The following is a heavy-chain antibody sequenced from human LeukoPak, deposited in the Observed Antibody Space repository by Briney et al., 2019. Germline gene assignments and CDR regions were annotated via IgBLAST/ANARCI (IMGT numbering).Heavy chain of an antibody. V-gene: IGHV1-8*02. Sequence: ASVKVSCKASGGTFSSYAISWVRQAPGQGLEWMGWMNLHDGNTGYSQRFQGRVTMTRNTSLSTAYLELSSLRPEDTAVYYCARGHQLNDYYMDVWGKGTTVTVSS. CDR1: GGTFSSYA. CDR3: ARGHQLNDYYMDV. J-gene: IGHJ6*03. CDR2: MNLHDGNT. D-gene: IGHD2-2*01.